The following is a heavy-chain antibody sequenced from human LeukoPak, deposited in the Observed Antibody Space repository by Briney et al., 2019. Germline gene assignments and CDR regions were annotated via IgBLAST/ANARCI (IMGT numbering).Heavy chain of an antibody. J-gene: IGHJ4*02. V-gene: IGHV1-2*02. CDR1: GYTFTGYY. D-gene: IGHD7-27*01. Sequence: ASVKVSCKASGYTFTGYYMHWVRQAPGQGLEWVGWINPNSGGTNYAQKFQGRVTMTRDTSISTAYMELSRLRSDDTAVYYCARDGGWGELYFDYWGQGTLVTVSS. CDR2: INPNSGGT. CDR3: ARDGGWGELYFDY.